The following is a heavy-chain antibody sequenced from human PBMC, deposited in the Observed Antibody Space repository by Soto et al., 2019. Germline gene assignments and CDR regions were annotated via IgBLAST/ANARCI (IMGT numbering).Heavy chain of an antibody. CDR1: GFTFSTYG. V-gene: IGHV3-30*03. CDR3: VGDILTERDY. J-gene: IGHJ4*02. CDR2: ISYDGGNK. Sequence: QVQLVESGGGVVQPGRSLRLSCAASGFTFSTYGMHWVRQAPGKGLEWVAVISYDGGNKYYADSVKGRFTISRDNSKNTLYLQMNSLRAEDTAVYYCVGDILTERDYWGQGTLVTVSS. D-gene: IGHD7-27*01.